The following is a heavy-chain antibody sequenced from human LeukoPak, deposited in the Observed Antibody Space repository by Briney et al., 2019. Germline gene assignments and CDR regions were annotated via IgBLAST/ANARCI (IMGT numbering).Heavy chain of an antibody. D-gene: IGHD3-10*01. J-gene: IGHJ3*02. Sequence: GGSLRLPCSASGFTFSSYCWSWVRQAPGKGLEWVSVVSGGGDSTYYADSVKGRFTISRDNSNNTLYLQMNSLRAEDTAVYYCATPGSHAFDISGAGKMVTASS. CDR3: ATPGSHAFDI. CDR1: GFTFSSYC. V-gene: IGHV3-23*01. CDR2: VSGGGDST.